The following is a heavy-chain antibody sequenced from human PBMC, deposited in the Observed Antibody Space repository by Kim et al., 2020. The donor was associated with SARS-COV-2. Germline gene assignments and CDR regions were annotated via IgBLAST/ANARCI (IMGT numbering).Heavy chain of an antibody. V-gene: IGHV3-23*01. J-gene: IGHJ2*01. D-gene: IGHD6-13*01. CDR2: ITTSGDGR. CDR3: AREGSWQQGYWYFDV. CDR1: GFTFSGHA. Sequence: GGSLRLSCVGSGFTFSGHAMTWVRQAPGKGLKWVSGITTSGDGRFYADSVKGRFTISRDNSKNTVSLQMNNLRVEDTAIYYCAREGSWQQGYWYFDVWGRGTLVTVSS.